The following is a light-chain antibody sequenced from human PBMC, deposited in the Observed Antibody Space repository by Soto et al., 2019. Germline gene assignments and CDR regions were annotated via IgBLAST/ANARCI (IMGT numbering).Light chain of an antibody. CDR2: GAS. CDR1: QSISSSY. Sequence: EIVFTQSPGTLSLSPRKRATVCGRASQSISSSYLAWYQQRPGQAPRLLIYGASSRATGIPDRFSGSGSGTDFTLTISSLQAEDVAVYFCQQYYSSPLTFGGGTKVDIK. CDR3: QQYYSSPLT. J-gene: IGKJ4*01. V-gene: IGKV3-20*01.